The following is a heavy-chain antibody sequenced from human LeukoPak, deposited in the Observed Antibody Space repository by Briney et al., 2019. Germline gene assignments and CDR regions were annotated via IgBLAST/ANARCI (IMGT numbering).Heavy chain of an antibody. D-gene: IGHD5-24*01. CDR1: GYSFTDYW. Sequence: GESLKISCQGSGYSFTDYWIGWVRQMPGKGLEWMGIIYPDDSDFRYSPSFQGQVTMSTDKSISTAYLQWSSLEASDTAMYYCARRRDGYNYFDYWGQGTLVTVSS. CDR3: ARRRDGYNYFDY. J-gene: IGHJ4*02. CDR2: IYPDDSDF. V-gene: IGHV5-51*01.